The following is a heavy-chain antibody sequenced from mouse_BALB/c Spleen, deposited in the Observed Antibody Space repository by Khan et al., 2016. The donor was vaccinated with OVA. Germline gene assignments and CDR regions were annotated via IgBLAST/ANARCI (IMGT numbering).Heavy chain of an antibody. Sequence: VQLKQSGPGLVKPSQSLSLTCTVTGYSITSDYAWNWIRQFPGNKLEWMGYISYSGSTTYNPSLKSRIPITRDTSKDQFFLQLKSVTSEDTATYYCASELGRYDALDYWGQGTSVTVSS. V-gene: IGHV3-2*02. CDR3: ASELGRYDALDY. J-gene: IGHJ4*01. D-gene: IGHD4-1*01. CDR1: GYSITSDYA. CDR2: ISYSGST.